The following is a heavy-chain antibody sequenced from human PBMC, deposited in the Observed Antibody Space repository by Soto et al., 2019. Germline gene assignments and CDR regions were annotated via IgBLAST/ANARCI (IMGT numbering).Heavy chain of an antibody. V-gene: IGHV3-74*01. Sequence: PGGSLRLSCSTSGFTFSNLWMHWVRQAPGKGLVWVSRINYDGSSTGYADSVKGRFTISRDNAKNTLFLQMNSLRAEDTAVYYCVRADRMDVWGQGTTVTVSS. CDR2: INYDGSST. J-gene: IGHJ6*02. CDR1: GFTFSNLW. CDR3: VRADRMDV.